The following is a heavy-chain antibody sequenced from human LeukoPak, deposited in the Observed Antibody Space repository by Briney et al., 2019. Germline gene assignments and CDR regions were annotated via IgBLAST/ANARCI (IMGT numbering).Heavy chain of an antibody. CDR3: ARLPDFITCFDY. V-gene: IGHV4-39*07. J-gene: IGHJ4*02. CDR2: ISYSGTT. D-gene: IGHD3-22*01. CDR1: SGSISTSNYY. Sequence: SETLSLTCTVSSGSISTSNYYWGWIRQPPGKGLQWIGSISYSGTTYYNPSLKSRVTISVDTSKNQFSLKLSSVTAADTAVYFCARLPDFITCFDYWGQGTLVTVSS.